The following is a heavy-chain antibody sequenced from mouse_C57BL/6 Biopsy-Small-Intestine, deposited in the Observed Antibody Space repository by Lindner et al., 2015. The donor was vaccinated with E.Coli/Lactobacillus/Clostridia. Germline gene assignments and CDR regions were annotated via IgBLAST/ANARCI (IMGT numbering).Heavy chain of an antibody. J-gene: IGHJ2*01. V-gene: IGHV1-31*01. CDR3: AKSEGSSGFFDY. Sequence: VQLQESGPELVKPGASVKISCKASDYSFTTYHIHWVKQSHGNILDWIGFIYPYNGLSSYNQKFKGKATLTVDKSSSTAYMELRSLTSEDSAVYYCAKSEGSSGFFDYWGQGATLTVSS. CDR2: IYPYNGLS. D-gene: IGHD3-2*02. CDR1: DYSFTTYH.